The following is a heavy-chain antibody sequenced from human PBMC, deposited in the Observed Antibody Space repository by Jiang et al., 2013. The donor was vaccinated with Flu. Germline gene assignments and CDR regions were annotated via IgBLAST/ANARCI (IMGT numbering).Heavy chain of an antibody. V-gene: IGHV4-61*02. D-gene: IGHD1-1*01. CDR1: GGSISTSSPY. Sequence: QLVESGPGLVRPSQTLSLTCSVSGGSISTSSPYWSWIRQPAGKGLEWIGRIHTSGITMYNPSLKSRVTISLDTSSNQFSLTLSSVTAADTAVYYCASLRDVWMFHHWGQGTLVTVSS. J-gene: IGHJ1*01. CDR2: IHTSGIT. CDR3: ASLRDVWMFHH.